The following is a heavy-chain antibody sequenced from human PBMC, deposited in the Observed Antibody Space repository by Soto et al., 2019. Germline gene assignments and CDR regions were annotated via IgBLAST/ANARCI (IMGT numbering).Heavy chain of an antibody. D-gene: IGHD3-22*01. V-gene: IGHV3-33*01. Sequence: GGSLRLSCAASGFTFSSYGMHWVRQAPGKGLEWVAVIWYDGSNKYYADSVKGRFTISRDNSKNTLYLQMNSLRAEDTGVYYCARGYYYDGSCYYLDYWGQGTLVTVSS. CDR3: ARGYYYDGSCYYLDY. CDR1: GFTFSSYG. CDR2: IWYDGSNK. J-gene: IGHJ4*02.